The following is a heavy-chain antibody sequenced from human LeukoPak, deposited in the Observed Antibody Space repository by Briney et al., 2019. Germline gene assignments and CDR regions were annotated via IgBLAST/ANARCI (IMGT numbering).Heavy chain of an antibody. CDR1: GGSITSYY. CDR2: IYSSGST. V-gene: IGHV4-4*07. CDR3: ARGLVYSSSWDNCFDP. D-gene: IGHD6-13*01. J-gene: IGHJ5*02. Sequence: SETLSLTCTVSGGSITSYYWSWIRQPAGKGLEWIGRIYSSGSTNYNPSLQSRVTMSVDTSKNRFSLKVNSVTAADTAVYYCARGLVYSSSWDNCFDPWGQGTLVTVSS.